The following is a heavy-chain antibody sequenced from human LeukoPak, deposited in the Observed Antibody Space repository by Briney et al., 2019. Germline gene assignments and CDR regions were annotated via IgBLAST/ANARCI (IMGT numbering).Heavy chain of an antibody. J-gene: IGHJ4*02. CDR3: XXXXXXXVTTRHINYFDY. CDR1: GDIVSSNSAA. V-gene: IGHV6-1*01. CDR2: TYYRSKWFY. D-gene: IGHD4-17*01. Sequence: SQTLSLTCAISGDIVSSNSAAWNWIRQSPSRGLEWLGRTYYRSKWFYNYALSLKSRITIIPDTSKNQFSLQLNSVTPDDTAVXXXXXXXXXXVTTRHINYFDYWGQGTLVTVSS.